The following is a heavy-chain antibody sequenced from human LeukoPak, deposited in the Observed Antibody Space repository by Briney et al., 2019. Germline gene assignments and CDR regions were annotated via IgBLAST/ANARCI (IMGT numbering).Heavy chain of an antibody. V-gene: IGHV3-64D*06. CDR1: GFTFSSYA. D-gene: IGHD3-9*01. CDR2: ISSNGGST. Sequence: GGSLRLSCSASGFTFSSYAMHWVRQAPGKGLGYVSAISSNGGSTYYADSVKGRFTISRDNSKNTLYLQMSSLRAEDTAVYYCVKDRMGALTGYYIHWGQGTLVTVST. J-gene: IGHJ4*02. CDR3: VKDRMGALTGYYIH.